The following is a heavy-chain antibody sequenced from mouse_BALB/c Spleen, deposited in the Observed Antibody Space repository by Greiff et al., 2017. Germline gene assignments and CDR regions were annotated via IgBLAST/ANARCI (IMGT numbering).Heavy chain of an antibody. D-gene: IGHD2-14*01. Sequence: QVQLKESGPGLVQPSQSLSITCTVSGFSLTSYGVHWVRQSPGKGLEWLGVIWSGGSTDYNAAFISRLSISKDNSKSQVFFKMNSLQADDTAIYYCARNAYYRRYYYAMDYWGQGTSVTVSS. CDR1: GFSLTSYG. J-gene: IGHJ4*01. V-gene: IGHV2-4-1*01. CDR3: ARNAYYRRYYYAMDY. CDR2: IWSGGST.